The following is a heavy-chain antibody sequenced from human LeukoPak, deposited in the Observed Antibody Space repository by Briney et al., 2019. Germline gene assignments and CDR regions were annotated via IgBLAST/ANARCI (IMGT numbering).Heavy chain of an antibody. CDR2: ISYNGKND. Sequence: GGSLRLSCAASGFTFSAYAMHWVRQAPGKGFEWLTFISYNGKNDDYADSVKGRFSISRDNSNNTLYLQMNSLKVEDTALYYCARVFVRSGAAFDIWGQGTMVIVSS. V-gene: IGHV3-30*01. CDR3: ARVFVRSGAAFDI. D-gene: IGHD3-10*01. CDR1: GFTFSAYA. J-gene: IGHJ3*02.